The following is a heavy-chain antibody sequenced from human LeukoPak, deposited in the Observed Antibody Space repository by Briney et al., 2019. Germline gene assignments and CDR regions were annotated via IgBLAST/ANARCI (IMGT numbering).Heavy chain of an antibody. CDR2: IYYSGST. CDR1: GGSISSGDYY. Sequence: KPSETLSLTCTVSGGSISSGDYYWSWIRQPPGKGLEWIGYIYYSGSTNYNPSLKSRVTISVDMSKNQFSLKLSSVTAADTAVYYCATHPPKVCTGGSCTDYWGQGTLVTVSS. J-gene: IGHJ4*02. CDR3: ATHPPKVCTGGSCTDY. D-gene: IGHD2-15*01. V-gene: IGHV4-61*08.